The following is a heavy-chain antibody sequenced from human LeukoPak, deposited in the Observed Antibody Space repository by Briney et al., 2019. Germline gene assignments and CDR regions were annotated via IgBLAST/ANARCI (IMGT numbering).Heavy chain of an antibody. V-gene: IGHV4-4*07. CDR1: GDSISNYY. J-gene: IGHJ6*02. CDR3: ARERLAALVDL. Sequence: SETLTLLCTVSGDSISNYYWTWIRQSAGKGLQWIGRINTSGNTNYNPYLKSRVTMSLDTSKNQFSLNLSSVTAADTAVYYCARERLAALVDLWGQGTTVTVSS. D-gene: IGHD6-6*01. CDR2: INTSGNT.